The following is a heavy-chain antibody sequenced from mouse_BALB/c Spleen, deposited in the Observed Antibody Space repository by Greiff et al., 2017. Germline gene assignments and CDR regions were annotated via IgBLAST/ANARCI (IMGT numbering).Heavy chain of an antibody. CDR3: VSGDGYYFDY. CDR2: IRSKSNNYAT. D-gene: IGHD2-3*01. Sequence: EVQRVESGGGLVQPKGSLKLSCAASGFTFNTYAMNWVRQAPGKGLEWVARIRSKSNNYATYYADSVKDRFTISRDDSQSMLYLQMNNLKTEDTAMYYCVSGDGYYFDYWGQGTTLTVSS. V-gene: IGHV10-1*02. CDR1: GFTFNTYA. J-gene: IGHJ2*01.